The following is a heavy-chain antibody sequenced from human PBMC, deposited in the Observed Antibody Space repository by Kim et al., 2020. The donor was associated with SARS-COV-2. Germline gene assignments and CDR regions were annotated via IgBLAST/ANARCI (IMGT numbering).Heavy chain of an antibody. J-gene: IGHJ4*02. CDR3: ARDSTRYDILTGYDY. V-gene: IGHV3-30*01. Sequence: DSVKGRFTISRDNSKNTLYLQMNSLRAEDTAVYYCARDSTRYDILTGYDYWGQGTLVTVSS. D-gene: IGHD3-9*01.